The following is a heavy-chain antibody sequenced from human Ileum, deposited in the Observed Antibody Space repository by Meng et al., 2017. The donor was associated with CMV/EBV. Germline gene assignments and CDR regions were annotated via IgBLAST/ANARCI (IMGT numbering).Heavy chain of an antibody. CDR3: AKTGPYYFDY. CDR1: GFTFSSNG. V-gene: IGHV3-23*01. J-gene: IGHJ4*02. Sequence: GESLKISCAASGFTFSSNGMSWVRQAPAKGLECVSAINPNGGSTYYIDSVKGRFTISRDNSKNTLYLQMDSLRAEDTAVYYGAKTGPYYFDYWGQGTLVTVSS. CDR2: INPNGGST.